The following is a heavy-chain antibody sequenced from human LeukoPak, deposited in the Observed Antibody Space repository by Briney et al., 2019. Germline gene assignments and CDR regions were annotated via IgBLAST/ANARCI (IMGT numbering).Heavy chain of an antibody. CDR1: GGSVNSYY. V-gene: IGHV4-4*09. J-gene: IGHJ3*02. CDR3: AKIIGSGVWYGFDI. D-gene: IGHD7-27*01. Sequence: PSETLSLTCSVSGGSVNSYYWSWIRQPPGKGLEWIGYIYTTGRTNYNPSLKSRVTISVDTSKNQFSLKLSSVTAADTAVYYCAKIIGSGVWYGFDIWGQGTMVTVSS. CDR2: IYTTGRT.